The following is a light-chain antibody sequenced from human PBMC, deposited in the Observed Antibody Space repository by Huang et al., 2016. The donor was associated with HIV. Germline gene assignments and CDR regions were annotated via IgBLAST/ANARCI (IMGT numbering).Light chain of an antibody. V-gene: IGKV3-11*01. Sequence: EIVLTQSPATLSLSPGERVTLSCRASQSINNFLAWYPQKPGQVPRLLIYDASNRATGVPARFSGGGSGTDFTLTISSLEREDFAVYYCHQRSAWPHTFGQGTKLEIK. CDR2: DAS. CDR1: QSINNF. CDR3: HQRSAWPHT. J-gene: IGKJ2*01.